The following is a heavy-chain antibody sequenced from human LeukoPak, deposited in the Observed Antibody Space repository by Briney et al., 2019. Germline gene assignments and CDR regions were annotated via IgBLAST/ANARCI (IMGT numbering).Heavy chain of an antibody. J-gene: IGHJ4*02. CDR2: IYSRGST. D-gene: IGHD4-17*01. CDR1: GGSIGGGSYY. Sequence: SETLSLTCTVSGGSIGGGSYYWSWIRQPAGKGLEWIGRIYSRGSTNYNPSLKSRVTISFDTSKNQFSLDLTSVTAADTAVYFCARVVRIRANLYFDSWGQGILVTVSS. V-gene: IGHV4-61*02. CDR3: ARVVRIRANLYFDS.